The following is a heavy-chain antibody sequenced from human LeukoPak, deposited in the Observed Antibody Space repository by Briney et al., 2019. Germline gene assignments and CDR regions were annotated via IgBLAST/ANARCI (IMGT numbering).Heavy chain of an antibody. CDR1: GGSFSGYY. D-gene: IGHD2-15*01. CDR2: INHSGST. V-gene: IGHV4-34*01. Sequence: PSETLSLTCAVYGGSFSGYYWSWIRQPPGKGLEWIGEINHSGSTNYNPSLKSRVTISVDTSKNQFSLKLSSVTAADTAVYYCARGSLIVVVVAASYYFDYWGQGTLVTVSP. CDR3: ARGSLIVVVVAASYYFDY. J-gene: IGHJ4*02.